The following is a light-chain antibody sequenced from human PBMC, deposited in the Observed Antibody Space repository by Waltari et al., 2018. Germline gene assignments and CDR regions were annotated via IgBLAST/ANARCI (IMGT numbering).Light chain of an antibody. CDR1: SSDVGGYNL. J-gene: IGLJ1*01. Sequence: QSALTQPASVSGSPGQSISISCTGTSSDVGGYNLVSWYQQHPGKAPKLIIYEVTKRPSVVSNRFSGSKSDNTASLTISGLQAEDEADYYCCSYAGSNLGVFGTGTKVTVL. CDR2: EVT. CDR3: CSYAGSNLGV. V-gene: IGLV2-23*02.